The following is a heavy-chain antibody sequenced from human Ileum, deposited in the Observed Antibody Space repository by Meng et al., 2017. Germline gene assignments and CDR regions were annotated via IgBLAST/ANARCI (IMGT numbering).Heavy chain of an antibody. CDR1: GCSISSYY. Sequence: QVQLQESGPGLVKPSETLSPTCTVSGCSISSYYWSWIRQPPGKVLEWIGYIYYKVSTNYNPSLKSRLTMSVDTSKNQFSLKLSSVTAADPAVYYCARREYDSRGYYFDYWGQGTLVTVSS. CDR2: IYYKVST. J-gene: IGHJ4*02. V-gene: IGHV4-59*08. CDR3: ARREYDSRGYYFDY. D-gene: IGHD3-22*01.